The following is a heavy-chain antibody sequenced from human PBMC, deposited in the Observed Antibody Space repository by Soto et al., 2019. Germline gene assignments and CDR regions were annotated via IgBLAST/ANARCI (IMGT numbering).Heavy chain of an antibody. CDR1: GYTFTSYG. J-gene: IGHJ5*02. CDR2: ISAYNGNT. V-gene: IGHV1-18*01. CDR3: ARVRFGVGLVAGTNFFSWQNWFDP. Sequence: GASVKVSCKASGYTFTSYGISWVRQAPGQGLEWMGWISAYNGNTNYAQKLQGRVTMTTDTSTSTAYMELRSLRSDDTAVYYCARVRFGVGLVAGTNFFSWQNWFDPWGQGTLVTVSS. D-gene: IGHD6-19*01.